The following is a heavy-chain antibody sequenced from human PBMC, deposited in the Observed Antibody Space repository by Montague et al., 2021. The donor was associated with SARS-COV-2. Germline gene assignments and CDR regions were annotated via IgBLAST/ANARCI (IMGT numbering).Heavy chain of an antibody. J-gene: IGHJ4*02. V-gene: IGHV4-61*08. CDR3: ARVSLAAAATRSDY. CDR2: IYYSGST. D-gene: IGHD6-13*01. CDR1: GGSVSSGGYY. Sequence: SETLSLTCTVSGGSVSSGGYYWSWIRQPPGKGLEWIGYIYYSGSTNYNPSLKSRVTISLDTSKNQFSLKLTSVTAADTAVYYCARVSLAAAATRSDYGGQGTLVTVSP.